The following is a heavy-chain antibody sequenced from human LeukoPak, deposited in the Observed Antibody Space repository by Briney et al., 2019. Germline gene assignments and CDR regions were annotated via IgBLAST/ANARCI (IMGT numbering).Heavy chain of an antibody. CDR3: ALSGPLDY. V-gene: IGHV2-70*04. D-gene: IGHD1-26*01. J-gene: IGHJ4*02. Sequence: SGPALVKPTQTLTLTCTFSGFSLTTTGMRVSWIRQPPGKALEWLARIDWDDDKFYITSLRTRLTISKDTSRNQVVLRMTNMDPVDTATYYCALSGPLDYWGQGTLVTVSS. CDR2: IDWDDDK. CDR1: GFSLTTTGMR.